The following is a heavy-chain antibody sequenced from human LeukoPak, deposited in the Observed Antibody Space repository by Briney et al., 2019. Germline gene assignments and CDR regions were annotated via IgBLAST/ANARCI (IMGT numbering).Heavy chain of an antibody. CDR3: ARDSSSWPFDY. J-gene: IGHJ4*02. Sequence: SVKVSCKASGGTFSSYAISWVRPAPGQGLESMGGIIHLFGTANYAQKFQGRVPSTADESTSTAYMELSSLRSEDTAVYYCARDSSSWPFDYWGQGTLVTVSS. V-gene: IGHV1-69*13. CDR1: GGTFSSYA. CDR2: IIHLFGTA. D-gene: IGHD6-13*01.